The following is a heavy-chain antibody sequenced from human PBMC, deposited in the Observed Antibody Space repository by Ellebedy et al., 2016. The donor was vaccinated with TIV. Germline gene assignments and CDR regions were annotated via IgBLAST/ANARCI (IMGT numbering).Heavy chain of an antibody. Sequence: GESLKISCAASGFSFSTYAMSWVRQAPGKGLEWVSFISGRAGDTYYADSVKGRFTIYRDDSKNTLYLQMHSLKAEDTALYYCAKSQVGATFFDYWGQGTLVTVSS. D-gene: IGHD1-26*01. J-gene: IGHJ4*02. CDR1: GFSFSTYA. CDR2: ISGRAGDT. CDR3: AKSQVGATFFDY. V-gene: IGHV3-23*01.